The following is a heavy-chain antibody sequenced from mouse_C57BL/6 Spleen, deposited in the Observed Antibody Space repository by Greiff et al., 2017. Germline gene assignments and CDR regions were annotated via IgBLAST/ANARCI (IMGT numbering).Heavy chain of an antibody. J-gene: IGHJ2*01. CDR1: GYTFTSYW. CDR3: ARPGYYDSYYFDY. V-gene: IGHV1-69*01. Sequence: QVQLQQPGAELVMPGASVKLSCKASGYTFTSYWMHWVKQRPGQGLEWIGEIDPSDSYTNYNQKFKGKSTLTVDKSSSTAYMQLSSLTSEDSAVYYCARPGYYDSYYFDYWGQGTTLTVSS. CDR2: IDPSDSYT. D-gene: IGHD2-3*01.